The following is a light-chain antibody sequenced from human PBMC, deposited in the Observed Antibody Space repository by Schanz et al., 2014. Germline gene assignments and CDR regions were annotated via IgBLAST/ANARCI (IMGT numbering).Light chain of an antibody. V-gene: IGKV1-5*01. CDR1: QSITHR. Sequence: DIQMTQSPSTLSAAVGDRVTVTCRASQSITHRLAWYQQKPGKAPNLLMYDVSTLESGVSSRFSGSGSGTDFTLTISSLQPDDLATYYCQHYDSYPITFGQGTRLEIK. J-gene: IGKJ5*01. CDR3: QHYDSYPIT. CDR2: DVS.